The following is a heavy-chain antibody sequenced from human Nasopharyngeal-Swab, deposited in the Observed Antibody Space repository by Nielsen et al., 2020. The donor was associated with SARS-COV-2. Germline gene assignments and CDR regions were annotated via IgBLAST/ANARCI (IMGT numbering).Heavy chain of an antibody. CDR1: GFTFDDYA. D-gene: IGHD6-19*01. CDR2: ISWNSGSI. CDR3: AKETDLGSSFDY. V-gene: IGHV3-9*01. J-gene: IGHJ4*02. Sequence: GGSLRLSCAASGFTFDDYAMHWVRQAPGKGLEWVSGISWNSGSIGYADSVKGRFTTSRDNAKNSLYLQMNSLRAEDTALYYCAKETDLGSSFDYWGQGTLVTVSS.